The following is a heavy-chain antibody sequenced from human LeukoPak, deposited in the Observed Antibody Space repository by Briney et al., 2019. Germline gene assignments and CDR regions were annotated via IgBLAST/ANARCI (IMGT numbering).Heavy chain of an antibody. D-gene: IGHD3-10*01. CDR1: GGSISSSSYY. Sequence: SETLSLTCTVSGGSISSSSYYWGWIRQPPGKGLEWIGSIYYSGSTYYNPSLKSRVTISVDTSKNQFSLKLSSVTAADTAVYYCAREGYYGSGRDFDPWGQGTLVTVSS. V-gene: IGHV4-39*07. CDR2: IYYSGST. CDR3: AREGYYGSGRDFDP. J-gene: IGHJ5*02.